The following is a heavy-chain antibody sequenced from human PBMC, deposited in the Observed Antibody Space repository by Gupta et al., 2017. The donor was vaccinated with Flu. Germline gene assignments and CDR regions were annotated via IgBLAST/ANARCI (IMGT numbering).Heavy chain of an antibody. CDR2: ISGSGDTK. Sequence: EVQLSESGGSLVQPGGSLRLFCAASGFTVSNYAMTWVRQAPGKGLEWVSGISGSGDTKYTADSVKGRFTISRDNSKNTLSLQMNSLRADDTAVYYCAKDETYSVAVPGTIDYWGQGTLVTVSS. CDR3: AKDETYSVAVPGTIDY. J-gene: IGHJ4*02. V-gene: IGHV3-23*01. CDR1: GFTVSNYA. D-gene: IGHD6-13*01.